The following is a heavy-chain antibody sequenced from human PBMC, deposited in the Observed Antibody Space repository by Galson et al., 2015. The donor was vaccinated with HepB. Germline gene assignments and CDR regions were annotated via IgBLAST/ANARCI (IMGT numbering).Heavy chain of an antibody. CDR1: GFTFSSYG. V-gene: IGHV3-30*03. CDR2: ISYDGSNK. Sequence: SLRLSCAASGFTFSSYGMHWVRQAPGKGLEWVAVISYDGSNKYYADSVKGRFTISRDNSKNTLYLQMNSLRAEDTAVYYCARGARRYCSGGSCYSSEKLFDYWGQGTLVTVSS. CDR3: ARGARRYCSGGSCYSSEKLFDY. D-gene: IGHD2-15*01. J-gene: IGHJ4*02.